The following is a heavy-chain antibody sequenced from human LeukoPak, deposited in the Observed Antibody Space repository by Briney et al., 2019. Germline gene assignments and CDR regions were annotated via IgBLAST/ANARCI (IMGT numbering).Heavy chain of an antibody. CDR3: ARHRRWLEDYGGNFFSDDYYYYMDV. J-gene: IGHJ6*03. CDR1: GYSFNSYW. Sequence: GESLKISCKGSGYSFNSYWIGWVRQMPGKGLEWMGIIYPGDSDTRYSPSFQGQVTISADKSISTAYLQWSSLKASDTAMYYCARHRRWLEDYGGNFFSDDYYYYMDVWGKGTTVTVSS. D-gene: IGHD4-23*01. V-gene: IGHV5-51*01. CDR2: IYPGDSDT.